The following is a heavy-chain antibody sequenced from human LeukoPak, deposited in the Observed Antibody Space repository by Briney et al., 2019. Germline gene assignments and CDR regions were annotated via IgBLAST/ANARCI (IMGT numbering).Heavy chain of an antibody. CDR2: ISDTGNT. J-gene: IGHJ4*02. D-gene: IGHD2-15*01. CDR3: AKGSLSGGTHYFDF. V-gene: IGHV3-23*01. CDR1: GFTLSSYA. Sequence: GGSLRLSCAASGFTLSSYAMSWVRQAPGKGLEWVSAISDTGNTYHADSVKGRFTISRDSSKNTLFLQMNRLRPEDAAVYYCAKGSLSGGTHYFDFWGQGTLVTVSS.